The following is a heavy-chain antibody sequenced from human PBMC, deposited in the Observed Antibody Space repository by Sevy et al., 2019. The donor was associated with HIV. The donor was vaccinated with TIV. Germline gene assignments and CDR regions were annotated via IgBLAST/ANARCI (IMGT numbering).Heavy chain of an antibody. CDR3: VKEGGGEGGDH. CDR2: IQYDGRNK. J-gene: IGHJ4*02. CDR1: GFSYSSYG. V-gene: IGHV3-30*02. Sequence: GGSLRLSCAASGFSYSSYGMHWVRQAPGKGLEWVAYIQYDGRNKDYEDSVKGRLTISRENSKNTLDLQMNSLRVEDTAVYYCVKEGGGEGGDHWGQGTLVTVSS. D-gene: IGHD2-21*01.